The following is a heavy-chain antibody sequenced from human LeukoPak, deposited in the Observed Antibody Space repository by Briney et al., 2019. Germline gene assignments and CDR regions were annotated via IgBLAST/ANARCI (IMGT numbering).Heavy chain of an antibody. V-gene: IGHV1-18*04. CDR1: GYTFTSYY. D-gene: IGHD3-22*01. CDR2: ISAYNGNT. CDR3: ARSRIVVDPLDY. J-gene: IGHJ4*02. Sequence: ASVKVSCKASGYTFTSYYMHWVRQAPGQGLEWMGWISAYNGNTNYAQKLQGRVTMTTDTSTSTAYMELRSLRSDDTAVYYCARSRIVVDPLDYWGQGTLVTVSS.